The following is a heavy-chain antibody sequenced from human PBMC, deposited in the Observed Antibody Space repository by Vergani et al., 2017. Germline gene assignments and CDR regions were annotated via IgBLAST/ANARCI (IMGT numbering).Heavy chain of an antibody. J-gene: IGHJ6*02. D-gene: IGHD2-2*01. CDR3: ARDLLKRDYCSSTSCYLRGEYYYYYGMDV. CDR2: ISSSSSYI. Sequence: EVQLVESGGGLVKPGGSLRLSCAASGFTFSSYSMNWVRQAPGKGLEWVSSISSSSSYIYYADSVKGRFTISRDNAKNSLYLQMNSLRAEDTAVYFCARDLLKRDYCSSTSCYLRGEYYYYYGMDVWGQGTTVTVSS. CDR1: GFTFSSYS. V-gene: IGHV3-21*01.